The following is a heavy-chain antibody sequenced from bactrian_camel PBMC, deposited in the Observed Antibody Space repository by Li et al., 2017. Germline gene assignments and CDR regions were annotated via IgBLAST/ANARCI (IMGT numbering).Heavy chain of an antibody. CDR3: AADPGRELWVGYPPYKY. V-gene: IGHV3S9*01. CDR2: IESDGST. CDR1: GDTISRYC. Sequence: HVQLVESGGGSVQAGGSLRLSCAASGDTISRYCMGWFLQIPDKEREGVAGIESDGSTSYTDSVKGRFTISRDNGKNTLYLEMNSLKPEDTAVYYCAADPGRELWVGYPPYKYWGQGTQVTVS. J-gene: IGHJ4*01. D-gene: IGHD5*01.